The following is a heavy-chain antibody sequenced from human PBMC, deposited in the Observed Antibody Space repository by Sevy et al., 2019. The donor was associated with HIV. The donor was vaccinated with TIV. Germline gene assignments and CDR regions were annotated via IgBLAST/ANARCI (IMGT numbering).Heavy chain of an antibody. J-gene: IGHJ6*02. CDR3: AKDSAVVQAAPRYYYYGMDV. D-gene: IGHD2-2*01. Sequence: GGSLRLSCAASGFTFSSYAMSWVRQAPGKGLEWVSAISGSGGSTYYADSVKGRFTISRDNSKNRLYLQMNSLRAEDTAVDYCAKDSAVVQAAPRYYYYGMDVWGQGTTVTVSS. V-gene: IGHV3-23*01. CDR2: ISGSGGST. CDR1: GFTFSSYA.